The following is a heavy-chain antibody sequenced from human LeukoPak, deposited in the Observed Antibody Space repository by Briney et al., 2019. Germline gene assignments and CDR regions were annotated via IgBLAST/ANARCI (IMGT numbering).Heavy chain of an antibody. Sequence: PGGSLGLSCAASGFTFSSYAMSWVRQAPGKGLEWVSAISGSGGSTYYADSVKGRFTISRDNSKNTLYLQMNSLRAEDTAVYYCAKGGFKYGDYPPRFDPWGQGTLVTVSS. D-gene: IGHD4-17*01. V-gene: IGHV3-23*01. CDR1: GFTFSSYA. J-gene: IGHJ5*02. CDR2: ISGSGGST. CDR3: AKGGFKYGDYPPRFDP.